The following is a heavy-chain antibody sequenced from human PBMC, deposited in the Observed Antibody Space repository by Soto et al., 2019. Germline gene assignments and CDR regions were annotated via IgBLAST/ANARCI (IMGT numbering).Heavy chain of an antibody. D-gene: IGHD4-17*01. CDR1: GFTFSDYY. V-gene: IGHV3-11*01. J-gene: IGHJ3*02. CDR2: ISSSGSTI. CDR3: ARVKHGDYGRLDAFDI. Sequence: GGSLRLSCAASGFTFSDYYMSWIRQAPGKGLEWVSYISSSGSTIYYADSVKGRFTISRDNAKNSLYLQMNSLRAEDTAVYYCARVKHGDYGRLDAFDIWGQGTMVTVSS.